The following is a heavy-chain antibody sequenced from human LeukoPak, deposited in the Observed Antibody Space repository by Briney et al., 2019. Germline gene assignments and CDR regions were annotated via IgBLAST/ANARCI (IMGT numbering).Heavy chain of an antibody. CDR1: GGTFSSYT. J-gene: IGHJ4*02. Sequence: GASVKVSCKASGGTFSSYTISWVRQAPGQGLEWMGRINPNSGGTNYAQKFQGRVTMTRDTSISTAYMELSRLRSDDTAVYYCARDTVEMATPNFDYWGQGTLITVSS. D-gene: IGHD5-24*01. CDR3: ARDTVEMATPNFDY. V-gene: IGHV1-2*06. CDR2: INPNSGGT.